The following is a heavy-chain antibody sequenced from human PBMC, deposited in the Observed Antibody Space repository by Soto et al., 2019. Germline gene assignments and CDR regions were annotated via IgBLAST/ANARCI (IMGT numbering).Heavy chain of an antibody. Sequence: RASVEVSCKXSGYTFTSYDINWVRQATGQGLEWMGWMNPNSGNTGYAQKFQGRVTMTRDTSISTAYMELSRLRSDDTAVYYCARTYSSSSGLNYWGQGTLVTVSS. CDR3: ARTYSSSSGLNY. CDR1: GYTFTSYD. J-gene: IGHJ4*02. V-gene: IGHV1-8*01. CDR2: MNPNSGNT. D-gene: IGHD6-6*01.